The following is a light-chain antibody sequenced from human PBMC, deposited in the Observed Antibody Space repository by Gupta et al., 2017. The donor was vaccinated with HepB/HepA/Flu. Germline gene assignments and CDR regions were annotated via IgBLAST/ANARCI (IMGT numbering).Light chain of an antibody. V-gene: IGKV3-15*01. J-gene: IGKJ1*01. CDR3: QEYIEWA. CDR1: QSVGSN. CDR2: GAS. Sequence: EIVMTQPPATLSVPPGERATLSCRASQSVGSNIAWYQQKPGQAHRLLIYGASTRATDIPARFGGSRSGTVFTLTIGGLRSKKFAVFYGQEYIEWACGHGTKVEI.